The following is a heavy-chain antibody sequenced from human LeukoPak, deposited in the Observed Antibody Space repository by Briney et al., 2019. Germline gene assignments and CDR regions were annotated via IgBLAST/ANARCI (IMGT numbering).Heavy chain of an antibody. Sequence: SETLSLTCTVSGGSISSYYWSWIRQPPGKGLEWIGYIYYSGSTNYNPSLKSRVTISVDTSKNQFSLKLSSVTAADTAVYYCAKRNPQYDYVCEMDYWGQGTLVTVSS. V-gene: IGHV4-59*01. CDR2: IYYSGST. CDR1: GGSISSYY. CDR3: AKRNPQYDYVCEMDY. D-gene: IGHD3-16*01. J-gene: IGHJ4*02.